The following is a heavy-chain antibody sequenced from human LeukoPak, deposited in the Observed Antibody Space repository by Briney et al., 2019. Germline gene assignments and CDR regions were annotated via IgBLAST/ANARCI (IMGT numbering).Heavy chain of an antibody. J-gene: IGHJ4*02. CDR1: GGSFSGYY. CDR3: ARASDFWSGYFDY. Sequence: SETLSLTCAVYGGSFSGYYWSWIRQPPGKGLEWIGEINHSGSTNYNPSLKSRVTISVDTSKNQFSLKLSSVTAADTAVYYCARASDFWSGYFDYWGQGTLVTVSS. V-gene: IGHV4-34*01. D-gene: IGHD3-3*01. CDR2: INHSGST.